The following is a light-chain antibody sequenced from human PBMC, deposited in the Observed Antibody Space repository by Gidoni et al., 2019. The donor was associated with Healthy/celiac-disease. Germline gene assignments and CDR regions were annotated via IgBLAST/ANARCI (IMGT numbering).Light chain of an antibody. CDR1: QSVSSSY. CDR3: QQYGSSSLT. CDR2: GAS. V-gene: IGKV3-20*01. J-gene: IGKJ4*01. Sequence: EIVLTQSPGTLSLSPGERATLSCRASQSVSSSYLAWYQQKPGQAPRLLIYGASSRATGIPDRFSASGSGTDFTRTISRLEPEDFAVYYCQQYGSSSLTFGGGTKVEIK.